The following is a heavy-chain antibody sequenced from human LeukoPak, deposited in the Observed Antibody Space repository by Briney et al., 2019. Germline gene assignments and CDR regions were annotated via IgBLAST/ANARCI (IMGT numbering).Heavy chain of an antibody. CDR2: ISYDGSNK. J-gene: IGHJ3*02. D-gene: IGHD3-22*01. V-gene: IGHV3-30*04. CDR3: ARPLFTMIVVGAFDI. Sequence: PGGSLRLSCAASGFTFSSYAMHWVRQAPGKGLEWVAVISYDGSNKYYADSVKGRFTISRDNSKNTLYLQMNSLRAEDTAVYYCARPLFTMIVVGAFDIWGQGTMVTVSS. CDR1: GFTFSSYA.